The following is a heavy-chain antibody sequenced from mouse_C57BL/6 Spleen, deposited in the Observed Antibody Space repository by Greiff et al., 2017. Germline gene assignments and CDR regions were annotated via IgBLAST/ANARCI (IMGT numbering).Heavy chain of an antibody. V-gene: IGHV5-9-1*02. CDR2: ISSGGDYI. J-gene: IGHJ4*01. CDR3: TRDRPTFYAMDY. Sequence: DVMLVESGEGLVKPGGSLKLSCAASGFTFSSYAMSWVRQTPEKRLEWVAYISSGGDYIYYADTVKGRFTISRDNARNTLYLQMSSLKSEDTAMYYCTRDRPTFYAMDYWGQGTSVTVSS. CDR1: GFTFSSYA. D-gene: IGHD5-5*01.